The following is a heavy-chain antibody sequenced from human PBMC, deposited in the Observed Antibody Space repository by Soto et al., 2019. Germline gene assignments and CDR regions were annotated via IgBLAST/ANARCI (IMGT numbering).Heavy chain of an antibody. Sequence: QVQLVESGGGVVQPGRSLRLSCAASGFTFSSYGMHWVRQAPGKGLEWVALISNDGSNKYYVDSVKGRFTISRDNSKNSLGLQMNGLRAEDTAVYYCGGGHYFSDYWGQGALITVSS. J-gene: IGHJ4*02. D-gene: IGHD3-16*01. CDR2: ISNDGSNK. CDR1: GFTFSSYG. V-gene: IGHV3-30*03. CDR3: GGGHYFSDY.